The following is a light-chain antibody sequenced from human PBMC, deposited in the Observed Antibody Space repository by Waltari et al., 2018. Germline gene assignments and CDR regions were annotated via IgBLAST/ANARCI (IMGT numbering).Light chain of an antibody. CDR1: SLRTSY. CDR3: HSRKGSDNQVV. V-gene: IGLV3-19*01. CDR2: GKE. Sequence: SSELTQGPDVSVALGQTVKITCQGDSLRTSYASWYQVKPGQAPVLVLFGKEKRPSGIPDRISGYSSGTTSSLTITGAQAEDDADYYCHSRKGSDNQVVFGGGTKLTVL. J-gene: IGLJ3*02.